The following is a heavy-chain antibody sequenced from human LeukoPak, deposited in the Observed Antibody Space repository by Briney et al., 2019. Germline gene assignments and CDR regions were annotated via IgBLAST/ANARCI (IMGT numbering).Heavy chain of an antibody. Sequence: PSETLSLTCAVYGGSFSGYYWSWIRQPPGKGLEWIGEINHSGSTNYNPSPKSRVTISVDTSKNQFSLKLSSVTAADTAVYYCARGRELSLGSYYYYGMDVWGQGTTVTVSS. D-gene: IGHD3-16*02. CDR2: INHSGST. CDR1: GGSFSGYY. CDR3: ARGRELSLGSYYYYGMDV. V-gene: IGHV4-34*01. J-gene: IGHJ6*02.